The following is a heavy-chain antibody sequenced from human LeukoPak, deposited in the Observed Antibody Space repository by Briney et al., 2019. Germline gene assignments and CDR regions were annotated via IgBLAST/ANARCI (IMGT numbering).Heavy chain of an antibody. J-gene: IGHJ4*02. V-gene: IGHV1-69*13. D-gene: IGHD2-2*01. CDR2: IIPIFGTA. Sequence: GASVKVSCKASGGTFSSCAISWVRQAPGQGLEWMGGIIPIFGTANYAQKFQGRVTITADESTSTAYMELSGLRSEDTAVYYCARVYCSSTSCYSGGFDYWGQGTLVTVSS. CDR3: ARVYCSSTSCYSGGFDY. CDR1: GGTFSSCA.